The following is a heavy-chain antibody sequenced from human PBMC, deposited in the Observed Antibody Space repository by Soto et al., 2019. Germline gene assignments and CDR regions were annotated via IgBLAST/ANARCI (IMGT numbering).Heavy chain of an antibody. Sequence: GESLKISCKGSGYSFTSYWIGWVRQMPGKGLEWMGINYPGDSDNRYSPSFQGQVTISADKSISTAYLQWSSLKASDTAMYYCARTADSSGWPSYDFDYWGQGTLVTVPS. CDR1: GYSFTSYW. J-gene: IGHJ4*02. V-gene: IGHV5-51*01. D-gene: IGHD6-19*01. CDR3: ARTADSSGWPSYDFDY. CDR2: NYPGDSDN.